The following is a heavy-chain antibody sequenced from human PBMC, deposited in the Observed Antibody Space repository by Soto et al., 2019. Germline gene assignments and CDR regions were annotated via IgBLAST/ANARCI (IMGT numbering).Heavy chain of an antibody. Sequence: SETLSLSSTVSGVSICAYYWTWIRQPPGKGLEWIGYIYYGWNTNSNTSLKSRVTISVDTSKNQFSLKLISVTAADTAVYYCARDRGDYESSGFYSDYWGQGTLVTVSS. CDR1: GVSICAYY. V-gene: IGHV4-59*01. CDR2: IYYGWNT. CDR3: ARDRGDYESSGFYSDY. J-gene: IGHJ4*02. D-gene: IGHD3-22*01.